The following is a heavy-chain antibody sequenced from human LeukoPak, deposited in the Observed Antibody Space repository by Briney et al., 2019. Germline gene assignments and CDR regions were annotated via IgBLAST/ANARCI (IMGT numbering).Heavy chain of an antibody. Sequence: GASVKVSCKASGYTFTNDNMHWVRQARGQGLEWMGIINPSGGSTNYAQNFQGRVTMTRDTSTSTVYMELSSLRSEDTAVYYCARDGDYYDSSGYYYGPMKDHDAFDIWGQGTMVTVSS. CDR3: ARDGDYYDSSGYYYGPMKDHDAFDI. CDR1: GYTFTNDN. J-gene: IGHJ3*02. CDR2: INPSGGST. V-gene: IGHV1-46*01. D-gene: IGHD3-22*01.